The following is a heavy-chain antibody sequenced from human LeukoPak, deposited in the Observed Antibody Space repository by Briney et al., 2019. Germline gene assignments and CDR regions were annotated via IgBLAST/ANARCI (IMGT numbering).Heavy chain of an antibody. J-gene: IGHJ5*02. CDR1: GGSISSHY. V-gene: IGHV4-59*11. D-gene: IGHD1-7*01. CDR2: IYYSGST. CDR3: ARGGLELRKNWFDP. Sequence: SETLSLTCTVSGGSISSHYWSWIRQPPGKGLEWIGYIYYSGSTNYNPSLKSRVTISVDTSKNQFSLKLSSVTAADTAVYYCARGGLELRKNWFDPWGQGTLVTVSS.